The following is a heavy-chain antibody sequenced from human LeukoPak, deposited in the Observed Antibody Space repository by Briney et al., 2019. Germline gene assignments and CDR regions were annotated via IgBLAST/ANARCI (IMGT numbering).Heavy chain of an antibody. CDR1: GGSISSYY. J-gene: IGHJ4*02. V-gene: IGHV4-59*08. CDR2: IHYSGST. D-gene: IGHD6-19*01. Sequence: PSETLSLTCTVSGGSISSYYWSWIRQPPGKGLERIGYIHYSGSTNYNPSLKSRVTISVDTSKNQFSLKLSSVTAADTAVYYCARVLAVAGAYSFDYWGQGTLVTVSS. CDR3: ARVLAVAGAYSFDY.